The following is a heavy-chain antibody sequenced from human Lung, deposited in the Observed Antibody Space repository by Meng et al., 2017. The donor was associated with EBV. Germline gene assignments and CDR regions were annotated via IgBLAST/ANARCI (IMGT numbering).Heavy chain of an antibody. CDR2: INHSGHT. J-gene: IGHJ4*02. CDR3: ARGRQIGWQGGDFAY. D-gene: IGHD2-15*01. CDR1: VGSFRVYY. V-gene: IGHV4-34*02. Sequence: LQQLGAGLLKPSAPLSLSCAFSVGSFRVYYWTWIRQSPERGLEWIGEINHSGHTNYNPSLKSRVTISVDTSKNQFSLNLSSVTAADTAVYYCARGRQIGWQGGDFAYWSQGTLVTVSS.